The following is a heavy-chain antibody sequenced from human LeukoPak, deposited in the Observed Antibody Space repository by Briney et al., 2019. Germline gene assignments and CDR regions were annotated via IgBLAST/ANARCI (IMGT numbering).Heavy chain of an antibody. D-gene: IGHD2-2*01. J-gene: IGHJ5*02. CDR1: GYTFTSYD. CDR3: ARKLGYCSSTSCYYWFDP. V-gene: IGHV1-8*03. CDR2: MNPNSGNT. Sequence: ASVKVSCKVSGYTFTSYDINWVRQATGQGLEWMGWMNPNSGNTGCAQKFQGRVTITRNTSISTAYMELSSLRSEDTAVYYCARKLGYCSSTSCYYWFDPWGQGTLVTVSS.